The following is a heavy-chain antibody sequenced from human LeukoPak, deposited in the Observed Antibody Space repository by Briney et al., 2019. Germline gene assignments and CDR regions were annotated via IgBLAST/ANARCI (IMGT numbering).Heavy chain of an antibody. CDR3: ARSSTGSYFDY. D-gene: IGHD3-3*02. CDR2: MYYSGST. J-gene: IGHJ4*02. CDR1: GGSMSRYY. V-gene: IGHV4-59*01. Sequence: SETLSLTCTVSGGSMSRYYWSWIREPPGKVLEWIVYMYYSGSTKYNPSLKSRVTISVDTSKNQFSLKLSSVTAADTAVYYCARSSTGSYFDYWGQGTLVTVSS.